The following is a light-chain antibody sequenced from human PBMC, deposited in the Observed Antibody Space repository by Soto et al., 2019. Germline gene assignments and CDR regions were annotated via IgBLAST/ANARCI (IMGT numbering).Light chain of an antibody. CDR2: KVS. Sequence: DIVMTQSPLSLPVTPGEPASISCRSNQSLVHSDGIAYFSWFQQRPGRSPRRLIYKVSNRDSGVPARFSGSGSGTDFALKISRVEAEDVGVYYRMQGTHWPITFGQGTRLEIK. CDR1: QSLVHSDGIAY. V-gene: IGKV2-30*02. J-gene: IGKJ5*01. CDR3: MQGTHWPIT.